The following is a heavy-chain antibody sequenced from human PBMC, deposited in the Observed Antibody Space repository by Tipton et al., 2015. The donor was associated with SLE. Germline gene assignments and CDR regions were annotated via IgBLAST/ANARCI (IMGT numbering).Heavy chain of an antibody. V-gene: IGHV3-66*01. CDR2: IYSGGST. D-gene: IGHD3-22*01. Sequence: SLRLSCAASGFTVSTNYMSWVRQAPGKGLEWVSVIYSGGSTYYADSVKDRFTISRDNSKNTLYLQMNKLRAEDTAVFYCARCRVPETKTYYYDSSGYYIDYWGQGTLVTVSS. CDR1: GFTVSTNY. J-gene: IGHJ4*02. CDR3: ARCRVPETKTYYYDSSGYYIDY.